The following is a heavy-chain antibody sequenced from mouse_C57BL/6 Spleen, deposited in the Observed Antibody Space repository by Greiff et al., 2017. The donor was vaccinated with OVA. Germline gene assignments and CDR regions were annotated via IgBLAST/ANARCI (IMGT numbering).Heavy chain of an antibody. CDR2: IDPETGGT. CDR1: GYTFTDYE. V-gene: IGHV1-15*01. Sequence: QVQLKESGAELVRPGASVTLSCKASGYTFTDYEMHWVKQTPVHGLEWIGAIDPETGGTAYNQKFKGKAILTADKSSSTAYMELRSLTSEDSAVYYCTRGTDDSPMDYWGQGTSVTVSS. CDR3: TRGTDDSPMDY. D-gene: IGHD2-4*01. J-gene: IGHJ4*01.